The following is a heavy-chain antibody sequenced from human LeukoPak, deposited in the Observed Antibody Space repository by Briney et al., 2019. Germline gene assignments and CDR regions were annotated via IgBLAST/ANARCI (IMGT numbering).Heavy chain of an antibody. Sequence: GSSVKVSCKASGGTFSSYAISWVRQAPGQGLEWMGWISAYNGNTNYAQKLQGRVTMTTDTSTSTAYMELRSLRSDDTAVYYCARDRGALTYYDILTGYYDFDYWGQGTLVTVSS. CDR1: GGTFSSYA. CDR2: ISAYNGNT. V-gene: IGHV1-18*01. D-gene: IGHD3-9*01. J-gene: IGHJ4*02. CDR3: ARDRGALTYYDILTGYYDFDY.